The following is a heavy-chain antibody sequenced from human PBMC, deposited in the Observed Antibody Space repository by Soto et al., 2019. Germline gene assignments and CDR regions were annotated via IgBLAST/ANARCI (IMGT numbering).Heavy chain of an antibody. V-gene: IGHV4-39*01. J-gene: IGHJ6*02. CDR2: ISSRGST. CDR1: GSSIGGSNYF. D-gene: IGHD3-10*01. Sequence: PSETLSLTCTVSGSSIGGSNYFWGWIRQSPGTGLEWLGTISSRGSTYYNPSLKSRITMSLDTSKNQFSLNLGSVTAADTAVYYCTRRRFGVRGVTTMDVWGPGTTVTVSS. CDR3: TRRRFGVRGVTTMDV.